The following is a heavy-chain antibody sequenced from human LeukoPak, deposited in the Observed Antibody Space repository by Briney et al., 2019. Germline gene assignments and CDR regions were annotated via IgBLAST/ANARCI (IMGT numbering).Heavy chain of an antibody. CDR3: ARGASVAARPGFYYGMDV. Sequence: YPGGSLRLSCAASGFTFSFYEMNWVRQAPGMGLEWASHITGSGSATYYADSVMGRFTISRDNGKNSVYLEMNSLRAEDTAVYYCARGASVAARPGFYYGMDVWGQGTTVTVSS. D-gene: IGHD6-6*01. CDR2: ITGSGSAT. J-gene: IGHJ6*02. V-gene: IGHV3-48*03. CDR1: GFTFSFYE.